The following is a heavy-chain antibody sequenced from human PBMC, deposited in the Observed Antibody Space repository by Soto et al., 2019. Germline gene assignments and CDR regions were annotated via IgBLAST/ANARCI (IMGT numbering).Heavy chain of an antibody. J-gene: IGHJ5*02. V-gene: IGHV1-3*01. CDR3: ARDLYSSSFFWFDA. Sequence: QDHLVQSGAEVKKPGASVKVSCKASGYNFTQYTIHWVRQAPGQRLEWMGWITAGVGKTQSSKKFQTRITIRSDVSATTVYMDLNCLRSEDTAVFVGARDLYSSSFFWFDAWGRGTLVIASS. CDR2: ITAGVGKT. D-gene: IGHD2-2*01. CDR1: GYNFTQYT.